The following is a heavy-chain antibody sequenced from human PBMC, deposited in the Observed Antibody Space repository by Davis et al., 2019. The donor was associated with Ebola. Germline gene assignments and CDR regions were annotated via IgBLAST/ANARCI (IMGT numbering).Heavy chain of an antibody. J-gene: IGHJ4*02. CDR2: ISGSATST. CDR1: GFTFSTYN. CDR3: ARDAFSLSRYDTEDH. D-gene: IGHD3-9*01. Sequence: GGSLRLSCVASGFTFSTYNMNWVRQAPGKGLEWVSYISGSATSTFYADSVKGRFTISRDNARDSLYLQMDSLRVEDTAIYYCARDAFSLSRYDTEDHWGQGTLVTVSS. V-gene: IGHV3-48*03.